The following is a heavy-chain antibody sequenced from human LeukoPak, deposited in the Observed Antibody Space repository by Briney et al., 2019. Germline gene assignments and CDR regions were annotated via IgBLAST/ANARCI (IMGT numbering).Heavy chain of an antibody. CDR2: INHSGST. D-gene: IGHD4-17*01. CDR3: ARVRAGLRGNFQH. J-gene: IGHJ1*01. V-gene: IGHV4-34*01. CDR1: GGSFSGYY. Sequence: SETLSLTCAVYGGSFSGYYWSWIRQPPGKGLEWLGEINHSGSTNYNPSLKSRVTISVDTSKNQFSLKLSSVTAADTAVYYCARVRAGLRGNFQHWGQGTLVTVSS.